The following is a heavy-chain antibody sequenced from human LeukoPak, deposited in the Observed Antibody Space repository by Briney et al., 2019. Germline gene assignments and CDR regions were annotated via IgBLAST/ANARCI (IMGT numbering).Heavy chain of an antibody. V-gene: IGHV1-69*02. D-gene: IGHD1-26*01. CDR3: ARSGGSCFDY. CDR1: GGSFSTYR. J-gene: IGHJ4*02. CDR2: IIPMVGIG. Sequence: GASVKVSCRASGGSFSTYRISWVRQAPGQGLEWMGRIIPMVGIGNHAQKFQGRVTMTTDTSTSTAYMELRSLRSDDTAVYYCARSGGSCFDYWGQGTLVTVSS.